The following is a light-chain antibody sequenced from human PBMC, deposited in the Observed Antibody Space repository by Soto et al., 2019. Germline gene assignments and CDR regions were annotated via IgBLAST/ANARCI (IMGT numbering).Light chain of an antibody. Sequence: EVVLTQSPGTLSLSPGERATLSCRASQTVRNNYLAWYQQKPGQAPRLLFFGASIRASGVPDRFSGSGSGTDFTLTISRLEPEDFAVYHCQQYGSSPTTFAQGTKVE. CDR2: GAS. CDR1: QTVRNNY. CDR3: QQYGSSPTT. V-gene: IGKV3-20*01. J-gene: IGKJ1*01.